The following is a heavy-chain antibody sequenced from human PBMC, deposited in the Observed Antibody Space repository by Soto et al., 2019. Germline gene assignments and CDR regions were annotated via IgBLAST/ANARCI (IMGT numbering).Heavy chain of an antibody. CDR1: GFSLSTTAEG. Sequence: QITLKESGPTLVKPTQTLTLTCTFSGFSLSTTAEGVGWIRQPPGKALEWLALIYWDDDERYSPSLKSRLTITKDTSKNQVVLTMTNVDPVDTATYYCAHGSCSSADCYPNPYLDYCGQGIRVTVSS. V-gene: IGHV2-5*02. D-gene: IGHD2-2*01. CDR2: IYWDDDE. CDR3: AHGSCSSADCYPNPYLDY. J-gene: IGHJ4*02.